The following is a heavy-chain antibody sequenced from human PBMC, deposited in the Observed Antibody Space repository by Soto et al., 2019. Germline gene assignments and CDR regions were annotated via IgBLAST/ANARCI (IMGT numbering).Heavy chain of an antibody. Sequence: EVQLVESGGGLVQPGGSLRLSCAASGFTVSSNYMSWVRQAPGKGLEWVSVIYSGGSTYYADSVKGRFTISRDNSKTTLYLHMNSLRAEDTAVYYCASSTVSNDAFDIWGQGTMVTVSS. J-gene: IGHJ3*02. CDR2: IYSGGST. D-gene: IGHD4-17*01. CDR3: ASSTVSNDAFDI. CDR1: GFTVSSNY. V-gene: IGHV3-66*01.